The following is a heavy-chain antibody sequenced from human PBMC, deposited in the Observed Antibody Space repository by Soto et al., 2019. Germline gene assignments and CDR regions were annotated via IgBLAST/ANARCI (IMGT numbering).Heavy chain of an antibody. Sequence: QVQLVQSGAEVKKPGASVKVSCKASGYTFTSYGISWVRQAPGQGLEWMGWISADNGNTNYAQKLQGRVTMTTDTSTSTAYMELRSLRSDDTAVYYCARALLGSRFLEWLFPDYWGQGTLVTVSS. CDR2: ISADNGNT. J-gene: IGHJ4*02. V-gene: IGHV1-18*01. CDR1: GYTFTSYG. D-gene: IGHD3-3*01. CDR3: ARALLGSRFLEWLFPDY.